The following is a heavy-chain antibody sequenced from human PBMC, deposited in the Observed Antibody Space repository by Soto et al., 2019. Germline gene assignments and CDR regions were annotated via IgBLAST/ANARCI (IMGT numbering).Heavy chain of an antibody. CDR1: GYTFTSYA. CDR2: INAGNGNT. J-gene: IGHJ1*01. CDR3: ARIKSRAAAEYLQH. Sequence: ASVKVSCKASGYTFTSYAMHWVRQAPGQRLEWMGWINAGNGNTKYSQKFQGRVTITRDTSASTAYMELSSLRSEDTAVYYCARIKSRAAAEYLQHGGQGTLVTVSS. V-gene: IGHV1-3*01. D-gene: IGHD6-13*01.